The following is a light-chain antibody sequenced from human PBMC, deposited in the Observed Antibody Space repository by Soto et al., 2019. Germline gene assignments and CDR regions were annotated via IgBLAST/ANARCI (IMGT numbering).Light chain of an antibody. CDR1: SRDVGGYNC. J-gene: IGLJ2*01. CDR2: EDI. Sequence: QSALTQPPSASGSPGQSVTISCTGSSRDVGGYNCVSWFQQHPGKAPKLMIFEDIKRPSGVPDRFSASKSGNTASLTVSGLQAEDEADYYCSSYGGSDNLIFGGGTQLTVL. V-gene: IGLV2-8*01. CDR3: SSYGGSDNLI.